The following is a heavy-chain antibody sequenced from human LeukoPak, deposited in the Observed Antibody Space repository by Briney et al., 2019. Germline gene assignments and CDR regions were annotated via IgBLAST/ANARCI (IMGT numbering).Heavy chain of an antibody. J-gene: IGHJ4*02. D-gene: IGHD3-10*01. V-gene: IGHV4-38-2*02. CDR3: ARAVLWFGGFDY. CDR1: GYSISSGYY. Sequence: SETLSLTCTVSGYSISSGYYWGWIRQPPGKGLEWIGSIYHSGSTYYNPSLKSRVTISVDTSKNQFSLKLSSVTAADTAVYYCARAVLWFGGFDYWGQGTLVTVSS. CDR2: IYHSGST.